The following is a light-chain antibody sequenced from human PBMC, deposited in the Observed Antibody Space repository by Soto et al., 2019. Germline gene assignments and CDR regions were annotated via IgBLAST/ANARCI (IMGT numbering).Light chain of an antibody. V-gene: IGKV3-15*01. CDR3: QQYNNWPRT. Sequence: EIVITQSPATLSVSPGERATLSCRASQSVSSDLAWYHQKPGQAPRLLIYGASTGATGIPARFSGSGSGTEFTLTINSLQSEDFAVYYCQQYNNWPRTFGQGTKVDIK. CDR1: QSVSSD. CDR2: GAS. J-gene: IGKJ1*01.